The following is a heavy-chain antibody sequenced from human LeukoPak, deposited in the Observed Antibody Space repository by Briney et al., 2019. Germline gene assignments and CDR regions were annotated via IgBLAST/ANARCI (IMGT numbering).Heavy chain of an antibody. CDR1: GFTFSSYA. Sequence: GGSLRLSCAASGFTFSSYAMNWVRQAPGKGLEWVSLIYSGGTTYYADSVKGRFTISRDNSKNTLYLQMNSLRAEDTAVYYCARRAGGYSHPYDYWGQGILVTVSS. J-gene: IGHJ4*02. V-gene: IGHV3-53*01. D-gene: IGHD4-23*01. CDR2: IYSGGTT. CDR3: ARRAGGYSHPYDY.